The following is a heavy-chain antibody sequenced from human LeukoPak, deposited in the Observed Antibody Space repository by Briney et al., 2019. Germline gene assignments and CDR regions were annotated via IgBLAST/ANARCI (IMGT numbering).Heavy chain of an antibody. Sequence: KPSETLSLTCTVSGGSISSSSYYWGWIRQPPGKGLEWIGSIYYSGSTYYNPSLKSRVTISVDTSKNQFSLKLSSVTAADTAIYYCARGLVGTTGEQNWFDPWGQGTLVTVSS. CDR2: IYYSGST. CDR3: ARGLVGTTGEQNWFDP. J-gene: IGHJ5*02. CDR1: GGSISSSSYY. D-gene: IGHD1-26*01. V-gene: IGHV4-39*07.